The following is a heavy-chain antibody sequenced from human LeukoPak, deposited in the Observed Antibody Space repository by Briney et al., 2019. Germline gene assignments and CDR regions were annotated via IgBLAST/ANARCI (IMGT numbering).Heavy chain of an antibody. CDR1: GFNVSNNY. V-gene: IGHV3-66*01. CDR2: IYSGGST. D-gene: IGHD1-14*01. CDR3: ASRYRNYFDS. J-gene: IGHJ4*02. Sequence: PGGSLRLSCAASGFNVSNNYMSWVRQAPGKGLEWVSIIYSGGSTYYADSVKGRFTISRDNSKSTLYLQMNSLRAEDTAVCYCASRYRNYFDSWGQGILVTVSS.